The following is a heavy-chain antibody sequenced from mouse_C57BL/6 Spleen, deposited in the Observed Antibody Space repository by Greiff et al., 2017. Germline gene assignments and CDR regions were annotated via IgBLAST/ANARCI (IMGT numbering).Heavy chain of an antibody. D-gene: IGHD1-1*01. CDR1: GYTFTDYY. CDR3: ARITTVDTGAMDY. CDR2: IYPGSGNT. V-gene: IGHV1-76*01. J-gene: IGHJ4*01. Sequence: VQLQQSGAELVRPGASVKLSCKASGYTFTDYYINWVKQRPGQGLEWIARIYPGSGNTYYNEKFKGKATLTAEKSSSTAYMQLSSLTSEDSAVYFCARITTVDTGAMDYWGQGTSVTVSS.